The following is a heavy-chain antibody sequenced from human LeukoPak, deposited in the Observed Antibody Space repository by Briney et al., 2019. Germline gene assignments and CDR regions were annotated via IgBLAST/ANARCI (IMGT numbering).Heavy chain of an antibody. CDR1: GYTFTDYY. D-gene: IGHD1-1*01. CDR3: AVGGATGTTGDYFDY. Sequence: ASVKISCKVSGYTFTDYYMHWVQQAPGKGLEWMGLVDPEDGETIYAEKFQGRVTITADTSTDTAYMELSSLRSEDTAVYYCAVGGATGTTGDYFDYWGQGTLVTVSS. J-gene: IGHJ4*02. V-gene: IGHV1-69-2*01. CDR2: VDPEDGET.